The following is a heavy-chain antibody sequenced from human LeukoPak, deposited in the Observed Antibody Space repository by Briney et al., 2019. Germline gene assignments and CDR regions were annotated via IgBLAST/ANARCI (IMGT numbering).Heavy chain of an antibody. D-gene: IGHD3-3*01. CDR2: INSVGSST. J-gene: IGHJ4*02. Sequence: GGSLRLSCAASGFTFSSYWMHWVRQAPGKGLVWVSRINSVGSSTSYADSVKGRFTISRDNAKNTLYLQMNSLRAEDTAVYYCARDPSITIFGVVNPYFDYWGQGTLVTVSS. CDR1: GFTFSSYW. V-gene: IGHV3-74*01. CDR3: ARDPSITIFGVVNPYFDY.